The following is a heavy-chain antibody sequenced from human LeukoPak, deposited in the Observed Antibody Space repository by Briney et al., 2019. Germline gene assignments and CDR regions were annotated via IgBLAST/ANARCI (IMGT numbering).Heavy chain of an antibody. Sequence: KTGGSLRLSCAASGFTFSSYAMHWVRHAPGKGLEWVSFIRYDGSNKYYADSVKGRFTVSRDNSKNTLYLQMNSLRADDSAVYYCARPAGNYGSYGYRYYFDYWGLGALVTVSS. CDR2: IRYDGSNK. CDR1: GFTFSSYA. V-gene: IGHV3-30*02. J-gene: IGHJ4*02. D-gene: IGHD5-18*01. CDR3: ARPAGNYGSYGYRYYFDY.